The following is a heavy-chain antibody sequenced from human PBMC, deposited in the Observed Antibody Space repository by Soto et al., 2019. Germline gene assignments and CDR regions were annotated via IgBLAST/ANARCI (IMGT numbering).Heavy chain of an antibody. J-gene: IGHJ1*01. CDR3: ARRDTSGFLRYFVN. D-gene: IGHD3-3*01. CDR2: IVPNIGTV. CDR1: GGTLSRSISYP. V-gene: IGHV1-69*06. Sequence: ASVKVSCKASGGTLSRSISYPINWVRQAPGQGLEWMGGIVPNIGTVNYAQKSQGRLTITADKSTGTAYMELSNLRSEDTALYYCARRDTSGFLRYFVNWGQGTLVTVSS.